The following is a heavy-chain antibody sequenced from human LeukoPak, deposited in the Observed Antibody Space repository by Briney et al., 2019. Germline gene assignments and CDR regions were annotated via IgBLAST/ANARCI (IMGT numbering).Heavy chain of an antibody. CDR3: AKDIVVVPAAILGRSYYYYGMDV. CDR2: ISGSGGST. J-gene: IGHJ6*04. V-gene: IGHV3-23*01. Sequence: GGSPRLSCAASGFTFSSYAMSWVRQAPGKGLEWVSAISGSGGSTYYADSVKGRFTISRDNSKNTLYLQMNSLRAEDTAVYYCAKDIVVVPAAILGRSYYYYGMDVWGKGTTVTVSS. CDR1: GFTFSSYA. D-gene: IGHD2-2*01.